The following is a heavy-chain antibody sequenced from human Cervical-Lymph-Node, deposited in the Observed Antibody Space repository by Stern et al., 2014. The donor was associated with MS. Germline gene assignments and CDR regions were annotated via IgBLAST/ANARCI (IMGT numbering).Heavy chain of an antibody. CDR3: AALDHSSGWPYFDS. D-gene: IGHD6-19*01. J-gene: IGHJ4*02. CDR2: VTYSGST. Sequence: VQLVESGPRLVKPSETLSLSCTVSGDSFNDYYWSWVRRPPGKGLEWIGYVTYSGSTNYNASLKSRVTMSVDTSKMQFSLKLNSVTAADTAVYYCAALDHSSGWPYFDSWGQGTQVTVSS. V-gene: IGHV4-59*01. CDR1: GDSFNDYY.